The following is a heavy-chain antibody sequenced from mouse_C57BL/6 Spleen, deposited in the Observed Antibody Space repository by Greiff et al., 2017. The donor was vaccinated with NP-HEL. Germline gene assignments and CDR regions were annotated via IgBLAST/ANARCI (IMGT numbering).Heavy chain of an antibody. Sequence: VQLQQSGAELVRPGASVTLSCKASGYTFTDYEMHWVKQTPVHGLEWIGAIDPETGGTAYNQKFKGKAILTADKSSSTAYMELRSLTSEDSAVYYCTRRYSNPSIDYWGQGTTLTVSS. CDR2: IDPETGGT. CDR1: GYTFTDYE. CDR3: TRRYSNPSIDY. J-gene: IGHJ2*01. D-gene: IGHD2-5*01. V-gene: IGHV1-15*01.